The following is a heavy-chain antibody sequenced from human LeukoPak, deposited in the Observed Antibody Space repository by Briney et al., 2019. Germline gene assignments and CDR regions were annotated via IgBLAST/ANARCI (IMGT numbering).Heavy chain of an antibody. CDR3: ASSYDYTRYYFDY. CDR1: GYTLTELS. D-gene: IGHD4-11*01. CDR2: FDPEDGET. V-gene: IGHV1-24*01. J-gene: IGHJ4*02. Sequence: GASVKVSCKVSGYTLTELSMHWVRQAPGKGLEWMGGFDPEDGETNYAQKFQGRVTITADKSTSTAYMELSSLRSEDTAVYYCASSYDYTRYYFDYWGQGTLVTVSS.